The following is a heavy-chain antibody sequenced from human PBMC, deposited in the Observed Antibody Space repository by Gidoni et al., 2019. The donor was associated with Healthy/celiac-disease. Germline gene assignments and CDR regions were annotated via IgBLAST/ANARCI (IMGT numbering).Heavy chain of an antibody. Sequence: QVQLQESGPRLGKPAQTVSLACTVSGGPSSRGGYYWSWTRQHPGKGLEWIGYIYYSGSTYYNPPLKSRVTISVDTSKNQFSLKLSSVTAAVTAVYYCASSSGSYFGAFDIWGQGTMVTVSS. CDR3: ASSSGSYFGAFDI. CDR1: GGPSSRGGYY. D-gene: IGHD1-26*01. J-gene: IGHJ3*02. V-gene: IGHV4-31*03. CDR2: IYYSGST.